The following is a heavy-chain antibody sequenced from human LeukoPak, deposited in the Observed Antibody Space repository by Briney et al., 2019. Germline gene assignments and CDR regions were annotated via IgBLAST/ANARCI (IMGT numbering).Heavy chain of an antibody. Sequence: PSETLSLTCTVSGVSISSSSYYWGWIRQPPGKGLEWMGSIYYSGSTYYNPSLKSRVTISVDTSKNLFSLKLSSVTAADTAVYYCARDIEDGYYDSSGYYPHYFDYWGQGTLVTVSS. V-gene: IGHV4-39*07. CDR1: GVSISSSSYY. CDR2: IYYSGST. CDR3: ARDIEDGYYDSSGYYPHYFDY. J-gene: IGHJ4*02. D-gene: IGHD3-22*01.